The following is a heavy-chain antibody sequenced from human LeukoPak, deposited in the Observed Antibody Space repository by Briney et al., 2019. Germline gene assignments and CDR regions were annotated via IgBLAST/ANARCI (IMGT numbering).Heavy chain of an antibody. CDR2: ISSSSSNI. V-gene: IGHV3-21*01. D-gene: IGHD6-13*01. J-gene: IGHJ3*02. CDR3: VRDSAAATLGAFDI. Sequence: PGGSLRLSCAASGSTFSSYSMNWVRQAPGKGLEWVSSISSSSSNIYYADSVKGRFTISRDNAKNSLYLQMNSLRAEDTAVYYCVRDSAAATLGAFDIWGQGTTVTVSS. CDR1: GSTFSSYS.